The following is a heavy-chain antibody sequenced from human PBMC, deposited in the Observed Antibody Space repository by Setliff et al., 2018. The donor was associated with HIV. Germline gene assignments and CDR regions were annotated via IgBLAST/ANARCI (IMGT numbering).Heavy chain of an antibody. V-gene: IGHV4-31*03. D-gene: IGHD3-22*01. Sequence: SETLSLTCTVSGGSISRGGYAWSWIRQHPGKGLEWIGYMYHSGSTHYNPSLKSRVTISVDTSKNQFSLQLTSVTAADTAVYYCARVPLYYYGNLTEYWGQGTLVTVSS. CDR2: MYHSGST. CDR3: ARVPLYYYGNLTEY. CDR1: GGSISRGGYA. J-gene: IGHJ4*02.